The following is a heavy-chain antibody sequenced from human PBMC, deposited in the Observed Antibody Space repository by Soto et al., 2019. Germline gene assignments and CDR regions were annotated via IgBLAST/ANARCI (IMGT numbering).Heavy chain of an antibody. J-gene: IGHJ6*02. CDR2: ISTYYGNT. CDR3: ARDSRYTSGWYEGYYYGLDV. Sequence: ASVKVSCKTSGYTFTTYGINWVRQAPGQGLEWMGWISTYYGNTNYAQKFQGRVTMTTDTSTYTAYMELRSLRSDDTALYFCARDSRYTSGWYEGYYYGLDVWGQGTTVTVSS. D-gene: IGHD6-19*01. CDR1: GYTFTTYG. V-gene: IGHV1-18*04.